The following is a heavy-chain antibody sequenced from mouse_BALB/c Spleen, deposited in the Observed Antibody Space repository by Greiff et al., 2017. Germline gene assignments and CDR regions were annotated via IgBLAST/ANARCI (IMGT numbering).Heavy chain of an antibody. CDR1: GYSITSGYY. CDR3: ARGEGVFAY. CDR2: ISYDGSN. J-gene: IGHJ3*01. Sequence: VQLKESGPGLVKPSQSLSLTCSVTGYSITSGYYWNWIRQFPGNKLEWMGYISYDGSNNYNPSLKNRISITRDTSKNQFFLKLNSVTTEDTATYYCARGEGVFAYWGQGTLVTVSA. V-gene: IGHV3-6*02.